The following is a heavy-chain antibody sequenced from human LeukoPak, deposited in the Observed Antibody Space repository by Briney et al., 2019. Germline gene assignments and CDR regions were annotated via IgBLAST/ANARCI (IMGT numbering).Heavy chain of an antibody. V-gene: IGHV1-8*01. CDR3: AKRIDFWSGYCFDY. CDR1: GYTFTIYD. D-gene: IGHD3-3*01. Sequence: ASVKVSYKASGYTFTIYDINWVRQAPGQGGEGMGWMNPNSGNTGYAQKFQGRVTMTRNTSISTAYMELSSLRSEDTAVYYCAKRIDFWSGYCFDYWGQGTLVTVSS. J-gene: IGHJ4*02. CDR2: MNPNSGNT.